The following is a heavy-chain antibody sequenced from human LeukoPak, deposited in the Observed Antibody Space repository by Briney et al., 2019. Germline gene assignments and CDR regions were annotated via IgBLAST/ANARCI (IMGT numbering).Heavy chain of an antibody. CDR2: IYHTGST. CDR1: GDSISSGDW. D-gene: IGHD4-17*01. V-gene: IGHV4-4*02. J-gene: IGHJ3*02. CDR3: ATYGDYIVDAFDI. Sequence: SETLSLTCAVSGDSISSGDWWSWVRQPPGKGLEWIGEIYHTGSTNYNPSLKSRVTMSVDKSKNQFSLKLNPVTAADTAVYYCATYGDYIVDAFDIWGQGTMVTVSS.